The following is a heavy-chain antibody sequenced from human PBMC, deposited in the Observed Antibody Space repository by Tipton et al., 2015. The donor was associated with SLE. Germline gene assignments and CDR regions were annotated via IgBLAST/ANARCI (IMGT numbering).Heavy chain of an antibody. J-gene: IGHJ4*02. V-gene: IGHV1-18*01. Sequence: QVQLVQSGDEVKRAGASMKVSCKVSGYTFIRNGISWVRQAPGQGLEWMGWISPYNGNTDSAQNLQGRVTMTADTSTTTAYMELRSLRSDDTAVYYCARSYYGSRHYYTHADHWGQGTQVTVSS. CDR2: ISPYNGNT. CDR1: GYTFIRNG. CDR3: ARSYYGSRHYYTHADH. D-gene: IGHD3-10*01.